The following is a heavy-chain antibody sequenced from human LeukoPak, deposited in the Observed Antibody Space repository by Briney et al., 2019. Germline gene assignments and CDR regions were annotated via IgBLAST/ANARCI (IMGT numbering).Heavy chain of an antibody. J-gene: IGHJ3*01. CDR2: IDSNGGST. V-gene: IGHV3-74*01. Sequence: GGSLRLSCAASGFTFSRDWMHWVRQAPGKGLEWVSRIDSNGGSTTYADPVRGRFTISRDNVKNTLYLQMNSLTAEDTAVYYCASLLSGEGYALDVWGQGTLVTVSS. D-gene: IGHD3-10*01. CDR3: ASLLSGEGYALDV. CDR1: GFTFSRDW.